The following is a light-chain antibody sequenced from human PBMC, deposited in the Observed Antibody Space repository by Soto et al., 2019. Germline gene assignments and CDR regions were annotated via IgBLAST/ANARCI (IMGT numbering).Light chain of an antibody. CDR2: DVS. CDR3: CSYAGSYTHYV. J-gene: IGLJ1*01. V-gene: IGLV2-11*01. CDR1: SSDVGGYNH. Sequence: QSALTQPRSVSGSPGQSVTISCTGTSSDVGGYNHVSWYQQHPGKAPKLMIYDVSKRPSGVPDRFSGSKSGNTASLTISGLQAEDEADYYCCSYAGSYTHYVFGTGTKVTVL.